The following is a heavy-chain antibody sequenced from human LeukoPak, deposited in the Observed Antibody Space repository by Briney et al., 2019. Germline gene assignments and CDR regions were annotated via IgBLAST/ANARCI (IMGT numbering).Heavy chain of an antibody. J-gene: IGHJ3*02. Sequence: PGGSLRLSCAASGFTFSSYAMSWVRQAPGKGREWVSAISGSSGNTYYADSVKGRFTISRDNSKNTLYVQMNSLRAEDTAVYYCAKDPPYYYDSSGYGGGAFDIWGQGTMVTVSS. D-gene: IGHD3-22*01. CDR2: ISGSSGNT. CDR1: GFTFSSYA. V-gene: IGHV3-23*01. CDR3: AKDPPYYYDSSGYGGGAFDI.